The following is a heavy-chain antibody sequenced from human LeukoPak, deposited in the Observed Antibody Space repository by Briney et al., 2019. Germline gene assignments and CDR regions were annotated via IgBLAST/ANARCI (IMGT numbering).Heavy chain of an antibody. CDR2: INPNSGGT. CDR1: GYIFTSYY. CDR3: ARVDFVVVGATTRSGWFDP. Sequence: GASVKVSCKASGYIFTSYYMHWVRQAPGQGLEWLGWINPNSGGTIYAQKFHGRVTLTRDTSINTAYMELSRLRSDDTAVYYCARVDFVVVGATTRSGWFDPWGQGTLVTVSS. J-gene: IGHJ5*02. D-gene: IGHD2-15*01. V-gene: IGHV1-2*02.